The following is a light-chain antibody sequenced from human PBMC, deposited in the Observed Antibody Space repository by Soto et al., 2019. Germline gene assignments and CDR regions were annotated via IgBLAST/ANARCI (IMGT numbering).Light chain of an antibody. CDR2: GAS. J-gene: IGKJ4*01. V-gene: IGKV3-15*01. CDR1: QSVSGN. Sequence: EIVMTQSPATLSVSPGERATLSCRASQSVSGNLAWYQQKPGQPPRLLIYGASTRATGIPARLSGSGSGTEFTLNISSLQSEDFAVYYCQQYNNWTLTFGGGTKVEIK. CDR3: QQYNNWTLT.